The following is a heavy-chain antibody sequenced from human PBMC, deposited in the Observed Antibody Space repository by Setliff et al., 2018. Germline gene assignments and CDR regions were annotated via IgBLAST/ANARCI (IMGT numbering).Heavy chain of an antibody. CDR1: GYSFTTYN. Sequence: ASVKVSCKASGYSFTTYNIHWFRQAPGQGLEWVGIIFPSDGSTAYAEKFQGGVTMTRDTSTRTVYMELSSLRLEDSAVYYCARAQSWSGGPYYFDNWGQGTLVTVSS. D-gene: IGHD3-3*01. CDR2: IFPSDGST. J-gene: IGHJ4*02. CDR3: ARAQSWSGGPYYFDN. V-gene: IGHV1-46*01.